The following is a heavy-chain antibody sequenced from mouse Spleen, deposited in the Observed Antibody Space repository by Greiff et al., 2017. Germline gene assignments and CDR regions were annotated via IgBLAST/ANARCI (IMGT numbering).Heavy chain of an antibody. CDR2: INPNNGGT. CDR1: GYTFTDYN. J-gene: IGHJ2*01. CDR3: ARSQTSFITTVVPLDY. D-gene: IGHD1-1*01. Sequence: EVQLQESGPELVKPGASVKIPCKASGYTFTDYNMDWVKQSHGKSLEWIGDINPNNGGTIYNQKFKGKATLTVDKSSSTAYMELRSLTSEDTAVYYCARSQTSFITTVVPLDYWGQGTTLTVSS. V-gene: IGHV1-18*01.